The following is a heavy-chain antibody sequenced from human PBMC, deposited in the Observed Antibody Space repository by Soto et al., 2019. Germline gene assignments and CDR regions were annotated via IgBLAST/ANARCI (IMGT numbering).Heavy chain of an antibody. CDR3: AKDLPRTYYYDSSGYA. CDR2: ISYDGSNK. Sequence: GGSLRLSCAASGFTFSSYGMHWVRQAPGKGLEWVAVISYDGSNKYYADSVKGRFTISRDNSKNTLYLQMNSLRAEDTAVYYCAKDLPRTYYYDSSGYAWGQGTLVTVSS. J-gene: IGHJ5*02. V-gene: IGHV3-30*18. CDR1: GFTFSSYG. D-gene: IGHD3-22*01.